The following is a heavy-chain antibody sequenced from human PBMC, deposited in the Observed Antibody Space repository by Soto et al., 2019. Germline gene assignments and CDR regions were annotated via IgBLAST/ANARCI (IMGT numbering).Heavy chain of an antibody. CDR2: ISSNGVGT. CDR1: GFTLSCYA. D-gene: IGHD6-6*01. J-gene: IGHJ6*03. Sequence: EVQLAESGGGLAQPGGSLRLSCASSGFTLSCYAMDWVRQAPGKGLEYVSGISSNGVGTYYANSVQGRFTISRDNSKNTVSLQMGSLRPEDMAVYYCARRARPDFYYMDVWGKGHTISV. V-gene: IGHV3-64*01. CDR3: ARRARPDFYYMDV.